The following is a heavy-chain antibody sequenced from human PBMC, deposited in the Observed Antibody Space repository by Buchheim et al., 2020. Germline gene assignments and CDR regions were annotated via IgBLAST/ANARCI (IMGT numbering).Heavy chain of an antibody. D-gene: IGHD6-19*01. CDR1: GFTFSNYA. V-gene: IGHV3-30*04. CDR3: ARDSVAGSFDY. CDR2: ISYDGRNK. Sequence: QVQLVESGGGVVQPGQSLRLSCAASGFTFSNYALHWVRQAPGKGLEWVAFISYDGRNKYIADSVKGRFTISRDNSKNTLFLHMNSLNPEDTAVYYCARDSVAGSFDYWGQGTL. J-gene: IGHJ4*02.